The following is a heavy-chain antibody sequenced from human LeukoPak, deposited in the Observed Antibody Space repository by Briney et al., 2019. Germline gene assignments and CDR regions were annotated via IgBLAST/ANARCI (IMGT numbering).Heavy chain of an antibody. D-gene: IGHD3-22*01. V-gene: IGHV3-30*04. J-gene: IGHJ4*02. Sequence: PGRSLRLSCAASGFTFSSYAMHWVRQAPGKGLEWVAVISYDGSNKYYADSVKGRFTISRDNSKNTLYLQMNSLRAEDRAVYYCARGPSAAYYYDSSGLDYWGQGTLVTVSS. CDR2: ISYDGSNK. CDR1: GFTFSSYA. CDR3: ARGPSAAYYYDSSGLDY.